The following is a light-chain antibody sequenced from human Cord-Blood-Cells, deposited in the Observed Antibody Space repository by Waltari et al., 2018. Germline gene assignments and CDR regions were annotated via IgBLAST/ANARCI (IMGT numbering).Light chain of an antibody. CDR1: QSISSY. J-gene: IGKJ4*01. V-gene: IGKV1-39*01. Sequence: IPMTQTPSSRSASVGDRVTITCRESQSISSYLNWYQQKPGKAPKRLIYAASILQSGVPSRFSGSGSGTDFTLTISSLQPEDFATYYWQQSYSTPLTFGGGSTVEIK. CDR2: AAS. CDR3: QQSYSTPLT.